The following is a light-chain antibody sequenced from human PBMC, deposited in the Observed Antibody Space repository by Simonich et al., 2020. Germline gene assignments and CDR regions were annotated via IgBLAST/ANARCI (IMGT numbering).Light chain of an antibody. CDR2: EVS. V-gene: IGLV2-8*01. CDR3: SSYAGSNNWV. Sequence: QSALTQPPSASGSPGQSVTISCTGTSSDVGGYNYVSWYQQHTGKAPKPMIYEVSKRPSGVPDRFSGSKSGNTAYLTVSGLQAEDEADYYCSSYAGSNNWVFGGGTKLTVL. J-gene: IGLJ3*02. CDR1: SSDVGGYNY.